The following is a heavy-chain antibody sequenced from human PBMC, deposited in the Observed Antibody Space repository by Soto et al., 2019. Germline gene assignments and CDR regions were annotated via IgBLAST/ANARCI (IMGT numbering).Heavy chain of an antibody. J-gene: IGHJ4*02. CDR3: ARAGQYYDSSGYVN. D-gene: IGHD3-22*01. CDR2: ISVYNGNT. Sequence: QVKLVQSGTEVKKPGASLKVSCKASGYSFATSCISWVRQAHGQGLEWMGWISVYNGNTNYDQKLHDRVTMTTDTSTTTAYLELRSLRSDDTAVYYCARAGQYYDSSGYVNWGQGTLVTVSS. V-gene: IGHV1-18*01. CDR1: GYSFATSC.